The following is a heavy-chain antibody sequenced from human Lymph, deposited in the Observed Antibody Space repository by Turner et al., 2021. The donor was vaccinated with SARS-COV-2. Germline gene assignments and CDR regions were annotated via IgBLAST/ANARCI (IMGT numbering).Heavy chain of an antibody. J-gene: IGHJ6*02. CDR1: GSTLTELS. D-gene: IGHD2-15*01. Sequence: QVQRVQSGAQVKKPGASVKVSCKFSGSTLTELSMPWVRQAPGKGLEWMGGFEPEDGERIYAQKFQGRVTMTEDTSTDTAYMELSSLRSEDTAVYYCATVLCTGSSCYYYGMDVWGQGTTVTVSS. CDR2: FEPEDGER. CDR3: ATVLCTGSSCYYYGMDV. V-gene: IGHV1-24*01.